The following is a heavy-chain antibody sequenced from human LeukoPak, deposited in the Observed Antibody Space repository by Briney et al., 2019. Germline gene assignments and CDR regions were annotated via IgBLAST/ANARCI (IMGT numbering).Heavy chain of an antibody. CDR3: ARVVYDSSGYYCHDY. J-gene: IGHJ4*02. Sequence: ASVKVSCKASGYTFTGYYMHWVRQAPGQGLEWMGWINPNSGGTNYAQKFQGRVTMTRDTSISTAYMELSSLRSEDTAVYYCARVVYDSSGYYCHDYWGQGTLVTVSS. CDR2: INPNSGGT. D-gene: IGHD3-22*01. V-gene: IGHV1-2*02. CDR1: GYTFTGYY.